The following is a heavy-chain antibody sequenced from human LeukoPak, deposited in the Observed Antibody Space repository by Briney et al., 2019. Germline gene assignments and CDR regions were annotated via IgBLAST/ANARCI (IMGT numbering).Heavy chain of an antibody. CDR1: GYTFTSHW. CDR3: ARDRERGFDY. J-gene: IGHJ4*02. CDR2: IGTENAYT. Sequence: ASVKVSCKTFGYTFTSHWMHWVRQAPGQGLEWMGWIGTENAYTIYAEKFQGRVTLTTDTSTTTVHMELRSLRSDDTAVYYCARDRERGFDYWGQGSLVTVSS. D-gene: IGHD5-24*01. V-gene: IGHV1-18*04.